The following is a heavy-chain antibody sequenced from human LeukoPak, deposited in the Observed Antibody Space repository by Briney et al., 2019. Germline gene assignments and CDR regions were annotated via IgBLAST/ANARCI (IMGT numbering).Heavy chain of an antibody. D-gene: IGHD3-10*01. V-gene: IGHV3-48*03. CDR2: ISSSGRTR. Sequence: GGSLRLSCAASGFTFSSYEMNWVRQAPGKGLEWVSYISSSGRTRLYADSVKGRFTISRDNAKNSLYLQMNSLRAEDTAVYYCAKERGGQDWDFDLWGRGTLVTVSS. CDR1: GFTFSSYE. CDR3: AKERGGQDWDFDL. J-gene: IGHJ2*01.